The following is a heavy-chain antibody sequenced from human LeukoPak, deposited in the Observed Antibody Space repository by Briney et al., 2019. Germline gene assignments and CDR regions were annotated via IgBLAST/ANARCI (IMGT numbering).Heavy chain of an antibody. D-gene: IGHD5-24*01. Sequence: PGGSLRLSCAASGFTFSTFHVSWVRQVPGKGLDWVSYISSSTIIYYADSVKGRFTISRDNAKNSLYLQMSSLRDEDTAVYYCARHNQRDYFDYWGQGTLVTVSS. CDR1: GFTFSTFH. CDR3: ARHNQRDYFDY. CDR2: ISSSTII. J-gene: IGHJ4*02. V-gene: IGHV3-48*02.